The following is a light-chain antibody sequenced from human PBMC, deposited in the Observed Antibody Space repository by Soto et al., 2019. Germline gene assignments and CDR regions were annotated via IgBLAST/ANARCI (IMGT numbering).Light chain of an antibody. CDR1: SSDIGSYDF. J-gene: IGLJ1*01. V-gene: IGLV2-8*01. Sequence: QSALTQPPSASGSPGQSVTISCTGTSSDIGSYDFVSWYQQHPGKAPKLIIYDLTKRPSWVPDRFSASKSGNTASLTVSGLQADDEADYYCSSHGGSNNPFVFGTGTK. CDR3: SSHGGSNNPFV. CDR2: DLT.